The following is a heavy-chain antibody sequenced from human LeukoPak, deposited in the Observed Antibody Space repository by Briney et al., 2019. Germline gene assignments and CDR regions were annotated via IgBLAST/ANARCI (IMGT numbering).Heavy chain of an antibody. CDR3: AKGGITMVRGVIRYYYYYMDV. CDR1: GFTFSSYE. Sequence: GGSPRLSCAASGFTFSSYEMNWVRQAPGKGLEWVSYISSSGSTIYYADSVKGRFTISRDNAKNSLYLQMNSLRAEDTAVYYCAKGGITMVRGVIRYYYYYMDVWGKGTTVTISS. CDR2: ISSSGSTI. V-gene: IGHV3-48*03. D-gene: IGHD3-10*01. J-gene: IGHJ6*03.